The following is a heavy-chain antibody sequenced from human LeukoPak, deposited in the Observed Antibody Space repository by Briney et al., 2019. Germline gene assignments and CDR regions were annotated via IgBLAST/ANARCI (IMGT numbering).Heavy chain of an antibody. Sequence: ASVKVSCKASGYTFTGYYMHWVRQAPGQGLEWMGWINPNSGGTNYAQKFQGRVTMTRGTSISTAYMELSRLRSDDTAVYYCARGIFSAAGTWGDYWGQGTLVTVSS. CDR1: GYTFTGYY. V-gene: IGHV1-2*02. J-gene: IGHJ4*02. D-gene: IGHD6-13*01. CDR2: INPNSGGT. CDR3: ARGIFSAAGTWGDY.